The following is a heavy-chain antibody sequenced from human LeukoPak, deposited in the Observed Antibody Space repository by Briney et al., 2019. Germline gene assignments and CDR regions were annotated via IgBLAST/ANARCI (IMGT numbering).Heavy chain of an antibody. CDR2: MSPKSSNT. CDR3: ARTPPRGLIDY. Sequence: ASVKVSCKASGYTFTSYDINWVRQATGQGLEWMGWMSPKSSNTGFAQKFQGRVTITRDTSISTAYMELSSLTSEDTAAYYCARTPPRGLIDYWGQGTLVTVSS. J-gene: IGHJ4*02. D-gene: IGHD3-16*01. CDR1: GYTFTSYD. V-gene: IGHV1-8*03.